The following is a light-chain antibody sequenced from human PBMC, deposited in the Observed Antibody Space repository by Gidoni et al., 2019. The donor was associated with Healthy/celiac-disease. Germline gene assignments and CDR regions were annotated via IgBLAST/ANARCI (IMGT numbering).Light chain of an antibody. CDR1: SSDVGGYNY. V-gene: IGLV2-14*01. J-gene: IGLJ2*01. CDR2: DVS. Sequence: SALTQPASASGSPGQSITISCTGTSSDVGGYNYVSWYQQHPGKAPKLMIYDVSNRPSGVSNRFSGSKSGNTASLTISGLQAEDEADYYCSSYTSSSTVVFGGGTKLTVL. CDR3: SSYTSSSTVV.